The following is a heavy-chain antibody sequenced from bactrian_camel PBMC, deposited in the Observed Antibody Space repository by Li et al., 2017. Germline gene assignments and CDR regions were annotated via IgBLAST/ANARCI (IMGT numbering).Heavy chain of an antibody. V-gene: IGHV3S40*01. CDR2: INSLGDSS. CDR1: GFTFSTYV. CDR3: VPRAGGSYFGY. Sequence: VQLVESGEGLVQPGVSLRLSCATSGFTFSTYVMTWVRQAPGKGLEWISGINSLGDSSYYVDSVKGRFAISRDDAKNTVYLQMNSLKSEDTALYYCVPRAGGSYFGYWGQGTQVTVS. J-gene: IGHJ6*01. D-gene: IGHD7*01.